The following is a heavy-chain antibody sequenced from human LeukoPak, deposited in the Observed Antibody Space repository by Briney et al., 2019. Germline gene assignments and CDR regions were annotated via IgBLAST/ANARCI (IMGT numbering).Heavy chain of an antibody. CDR1: GFTFSISW. Sequence: PGGSLRLSCVASGFTFSISWLTWVRQAPGKGLEWVANIDKHGNGKYYVDSVEGRFAISRDYATNSVFPQMNSLRAEDTSVYYCARDAGWGYYDLWGQGTPVTVSS. CDR2: IDKHGNGK. J-gene: IGHJ4*02. V-gene: IGHV3-7*01. D-gene: IGHD1-26*01. CDR3: ARDAGWGYYDL.